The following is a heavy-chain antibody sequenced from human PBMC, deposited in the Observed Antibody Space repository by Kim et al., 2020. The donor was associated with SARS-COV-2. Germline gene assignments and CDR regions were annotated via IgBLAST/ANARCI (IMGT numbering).Heavy chain of an antibody. Sequence: GRTNYNPSLKRRINTPVDTSKNQFSLKMSPVTAADTAIYYCARGGPRTLDYWGQGSLVTVSS. J-gene: IGHJ4*02. CDR3: ARGGPRTLDY. V-gene: IGHV4-59*09. D-gene: IGHD2-8*01. CDR2: GRT.